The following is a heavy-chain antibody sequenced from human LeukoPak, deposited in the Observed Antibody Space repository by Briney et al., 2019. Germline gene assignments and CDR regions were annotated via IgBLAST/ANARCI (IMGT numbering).Heavy chain of an antibody. Sequence: SETLSLTCAVYGGSFSGYYWSWIRQPPGKGLEWIGYIYYSGSTNYNPSLKSRVTISVDTSKNQFSLKLSSVTAADTAVYYCASNNYGYDPFDYWGQGTLVTVSS. D-gene: IGHD5-18*01. CDR3: ASNNYGYDPFDY. V-gene: IGHV4-59*01. J-gene: IGHJ4*02. CDR2: IYYSGST. CDR1: GGSFSGYY.